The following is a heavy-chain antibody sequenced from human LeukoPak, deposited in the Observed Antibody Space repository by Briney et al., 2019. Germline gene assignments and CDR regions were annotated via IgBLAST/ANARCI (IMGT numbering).Heavy chain of an antibody. Sequence: GSSVKVSCKASGGTFSSYAISWVRQAPGQGLEWMGGIIPIFGTANYAQKFQGRVTITADESTSTAYMELSSLRSEDTAVYYCAREAYCGGDCYSVAYFDYWGQGTLVTVCS. V-gene: IGHV1-69*01. CDR2: IIPIFGTA. J-gene: IGHJ4*02. D-gene: IGHD2-21*01. CDR3: AREAYCGGDCYSVAYFDY. CDR1: GGTFSSYA.